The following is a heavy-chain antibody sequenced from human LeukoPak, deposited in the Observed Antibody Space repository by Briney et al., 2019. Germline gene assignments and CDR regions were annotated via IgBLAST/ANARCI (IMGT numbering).Heavy chain of an antibody. Sequence: PGGSLRLSCAASGFTFTNYGMHWVRQAPGKGLEWVAVVSFDGSYKYYAGSVKGRFTISRDNSKSTLSLQMNSLRAEDTAVYYCAKDLSQWSFTSVFDYWGQGTLVTVSS. D-gene: IGHD6-19*01. J-gene: IGHJ4*02. V-gene: IGHV3-30*18. CDR1: GFTFTNYG. CDR2: VSFDGSYK. CDR3: AKDLSQWSFTSVFDY.